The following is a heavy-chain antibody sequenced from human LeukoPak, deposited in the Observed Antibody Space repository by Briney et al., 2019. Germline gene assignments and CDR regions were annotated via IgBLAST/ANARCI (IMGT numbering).Heavy chain of an antibody. J-gene: IGHJ4*02. V-gene: IGHV3-30*18. CDR2: ISYDGSNK. CDR3: AKAPGSSGYYGPFDY. CDR1: GFSFSRFG. Sequence: GGSLRLSCAASGFSFSRFGMTWVRQAPGKGLEWVAVISYDGSNKYYAGSVKGRFTISRDNGKDTLYLQMNSLRAEDTAVYCCAKAPGSSGYYGPFDYWGQGSLVTVSS. D-gene: IGHD3-22*01.